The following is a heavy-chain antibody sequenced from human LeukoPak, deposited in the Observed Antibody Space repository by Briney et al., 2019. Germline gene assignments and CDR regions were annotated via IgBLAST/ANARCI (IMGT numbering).Heavy chain of an antibody. CDR2: ISYDGSNK. Sequence: GGSLRLSCVASGFTFSNYAMSWVRQAPGKGLEWVAVISYDGSNKYYADSVKGRFTISRDNSKNTLYLQMNSLRAEDTAVYYCAKQKSGPYYGMDVWGQGTTVTVSS. D-gene: IGHD3-10*01. J-gene: IGHJ6*02. CDR3: AKQKSGPYYGMDV. CDR1: GFTFSNYA. V-gene: IGHV3-30-3*02.